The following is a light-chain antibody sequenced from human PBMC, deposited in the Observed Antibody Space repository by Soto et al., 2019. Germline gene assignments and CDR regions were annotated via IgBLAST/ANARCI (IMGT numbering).Light chain of an antibody. CDR1: SSDVGSYDY. CDR2: DVT. Sequence: QSVLTQPASVSGSPGQSITISCTGTSSDVGSYDYVSWYQQHPGKAPKLMIYDVTNRPSGVSNRFSGSKSGNTASLTISGLQAEDEADYYCSSYTGTTTPHVVFGGGTQLTVL. CDR3: SSYTGTTTPHVV. V-gene: IGLV2-14*01. J-gene: IGLJ2*01.